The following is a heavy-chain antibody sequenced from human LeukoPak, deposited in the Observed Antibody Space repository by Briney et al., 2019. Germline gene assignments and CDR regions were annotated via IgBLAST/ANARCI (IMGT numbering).Heavy chain of an antibody. V-gene: IGHV4-38-2*02. CDR3: VRDPNYYDSSGLPYYFDY. J-gene: IGHJ4*02. CDR1: GLSVTNGYY. CDR2: IYHGGTS. D-gene: IGHD3-22*01. Sequence: SETLSLTCTVSGLSVTNGYYWGWIRQPPGKGLEWIASIYHGGTSHYKLSLKSRATISVETSKNQFSLKLNSVTAADTAVYYCVRDPNYYDSSGLPYYFDYWGQGTLVTVSS.